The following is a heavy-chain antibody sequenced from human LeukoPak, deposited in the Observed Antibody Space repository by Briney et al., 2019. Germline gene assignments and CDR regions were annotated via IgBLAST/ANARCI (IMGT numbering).Heavy chain of an antibody. Sequence: GRSLRLSCAASGFTFSSYAMHWVRQAPGKGLEWVAVISYDGSNKYYADSVKGRFTISRDNSKNTLYLQMNSLRAEDTAVYYCARGPSTITMVRGKRYYYYMDVWGEGTTVTVSS. CDR3: ARGPSTITMVRGKRYYYYMDV. CDR1: GFTFSSYA. V-gene: IGHV3-30*04. CDR2: ISYDGSNK. J-gene: IGHJ6*03. D-gene: IGHD3-10*01.